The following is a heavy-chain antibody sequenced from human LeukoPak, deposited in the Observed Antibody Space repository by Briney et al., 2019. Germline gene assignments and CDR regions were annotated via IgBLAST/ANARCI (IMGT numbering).Heavy chain of an antibody. CDR2: ISSSSSYI. J-gene: IGHJ4*02. CDR3: AKGTVTVPAVVHY. V-gene: IGHV3-21*01. Sequence: GGSLRLSCASSGFTFSSYSMNWVRQAPGKGLEWVSSISSSSSYIYYADSVKGRFTISRDNSKNTLYLQMNSLRAEDTAVYYCAKGTVTVPAVVHYWGQGTLVTVSS. CDR1: GFTFSSYS. D-gene: IGHD2-2*01.